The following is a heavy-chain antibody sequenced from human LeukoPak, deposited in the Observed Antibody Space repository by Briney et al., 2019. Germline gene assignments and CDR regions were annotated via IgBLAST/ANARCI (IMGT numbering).Heavy chain of an antibody. CDR1: GGSISSINW. J-gene: IGHJ4*02. CDR3: ARGLPLGFDY. V-gene: IGHV4-4*02. Sequence: SGTLSLTCAVSGGSISSINWWSWVRQPPGKGLEWIGEIYHSGTTNYNPSLKSRVTMSVDKSKNQFSLKLNSVTAAETAVYYCARGLPLGFDYWGQGTLVTVSS. D-gene: IGHD7-27*01. CDR2: IYHSGTT.